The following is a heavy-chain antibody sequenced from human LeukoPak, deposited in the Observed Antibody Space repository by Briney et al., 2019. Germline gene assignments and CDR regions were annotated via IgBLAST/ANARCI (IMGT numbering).Heavy chain of an antibody. V-gene: IGHV1-69*04. CDR2: IIPILGIA. CDR3: AREFWDMVRGVIITGGWFDP. CDR1: GGTFSSYA. Sequence: SVKVSCNASGGTFSSYAISWVRQAPGQGLEWMGRIIPILGIANYAQKFQGRVTITADKSTSTAYMELSSLRSEDTAVYYCAREFWDMVRGVIITGGWFDPWXXXXXXTVSS. D-gene: IGHD3-10*01. J-gene: IGHJ5*02.